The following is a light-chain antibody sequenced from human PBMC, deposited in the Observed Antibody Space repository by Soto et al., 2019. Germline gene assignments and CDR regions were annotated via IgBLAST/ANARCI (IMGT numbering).Light chain of an antibody. Sequence: DIQMTQSPSSLSASVGDRVTITCRASQSISSYLNWYQQLIHGASSLQSGVPSRFRGSGSGTDFTLTSTSLQPEDFASFYSQQSDNTLRSAFGQGTKLKIK. CDR1: QSISSY. V-gene: IGKV1-39*01. CDR2: GAS. CDR3: QQSDNTLRSA. J-gene: IGKJ2*01.